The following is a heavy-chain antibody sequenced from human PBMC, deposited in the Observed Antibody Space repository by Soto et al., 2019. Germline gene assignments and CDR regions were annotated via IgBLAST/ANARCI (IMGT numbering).Heavy chain of an antibody. D-gene: IGHD7-27*01. V-gene: IGHV3-23*01. J-gene: IGHJ4*02. CDR1: GFTFSIFA. Sequence: PGGSLRLSCAASGFTFSIFAMSWVRQSPGKGLEWVSTISGSGGSTYYADAVKGRFTISRDNSMGTLYLQMNSLRVEDTAIYYCAKEVSLGSTVDLGYWGQGALVTVS. CDR2: ISGSGGST. CDR3: AKEVSLGSTVDLGY.